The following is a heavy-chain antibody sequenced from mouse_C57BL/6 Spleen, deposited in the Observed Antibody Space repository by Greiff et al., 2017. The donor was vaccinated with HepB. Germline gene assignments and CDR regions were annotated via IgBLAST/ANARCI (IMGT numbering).Heavy chain of an antibody. Sequence: VQLQQSGAELVKPGASVKISCKASGYAFSSYWMNWVKQRPGKGLEWIGQIYPGDGDTNYNGKFKGQATLTADKSSSTAYMQLSSLTSEDSAVYFCASNYGSSLYFDYWGQGTTLTVSS. CDR2: IYPGDGDT. J-gene: IGHJ2*01. V-gene: IGHV1-80*01. CDR3: ASNYGSSLYFDY. CDR1: GYAFSSYW. D-gene: IGHD1-1*01.